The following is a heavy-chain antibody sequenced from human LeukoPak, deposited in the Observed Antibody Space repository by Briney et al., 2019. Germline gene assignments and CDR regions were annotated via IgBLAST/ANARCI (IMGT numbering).Heavy chain of an antibody. CDR1: GFTFSSYG. Sequence: GGSLRLSCAASGFTFSSYGMHWVRQAPGKGLEWVAFIRYDGSNKYYADSVKGRFTISRDNSKNTLYLQMNSLRAEDTAVYYCARESGIAAALDLWGQGTLVTVSS. CDR3: ARESGIAAALDL. J-gene: IGHJ5*02. V-gene: IGHV3-30*02. CDR2: IRYDGSNK. D-gene: IGHD6-13*01.